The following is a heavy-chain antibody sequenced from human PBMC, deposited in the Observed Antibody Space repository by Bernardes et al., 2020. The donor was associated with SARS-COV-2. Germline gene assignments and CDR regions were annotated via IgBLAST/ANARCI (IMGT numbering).Heavy chain of an antibody. V-gene: IGHV3-7*03. J-gene: IGHJ4*02. Sequence: GSLRLSCAASGFTFSGYWMTWVRQAPGKGLEWVATINQNGGEKYYVDSVKGRFTISRDNGKNSLYLQMNSLRADDTAVYYCARDRYCTGGSCYSDHWGQGTLVSVSS. D-gene: IGHD2-15*01. CDR1: GFTFSGYW. CDR3: ARDRYCTGGSCYSDH. CDR2: INQNGGEK.